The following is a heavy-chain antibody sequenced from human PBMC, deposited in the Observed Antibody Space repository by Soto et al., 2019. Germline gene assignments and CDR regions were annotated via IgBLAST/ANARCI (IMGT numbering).Heavy chain of an antibody. J-gene: IGHJ5*02. CDR2: ISAYNGNT. CDR3: ARVQGIAVAGTGYWFDP. D-gene: IGHD6-19*01. CDR1: LYTFTSYG. Sequence: ASVTVSCMASLYTFTSYGISWVRQAPGQGLEWMGWISAYNGNTNYAQKLQGRVTMTTDTSTSTAYMERRSLRSDDTAVYYCARVQGIAVAGTGYWFDPWGQGTLGTVSS. V-gene: IGHV1-18*04.